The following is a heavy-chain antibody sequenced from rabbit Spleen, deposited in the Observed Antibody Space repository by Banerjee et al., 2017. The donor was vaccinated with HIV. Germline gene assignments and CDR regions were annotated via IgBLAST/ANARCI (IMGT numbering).Heavy chain of an antibody. Sequence: EESGGGLVKPGASLTLTCTASGFSFSGTDYMCWVRQAPGRGLEWIGCIYTGSGSGFTYSATWAKGRFTCSKTSSTTVTLQMTSLTVADTATYFCARDTGTSFSSYGMDLWGPGTLVTVS. CDR1: GFSFSGTDY. D-gene: IGHD7-1*01. CDR3: ARDTGTSFSSYGMDL. CDR2: IYTGSGSGFT. V-gene: IGHV1S40*01. J-gene: IGHJ6*01.